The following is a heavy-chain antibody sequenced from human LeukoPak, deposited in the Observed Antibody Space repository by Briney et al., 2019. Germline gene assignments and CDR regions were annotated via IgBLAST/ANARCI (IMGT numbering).Heavy chain of an antibody. V-gene: IGHV1-24*01. CDR3: ATGHSLFDY. J-gene: IGHJ4*02. CDR1: GYTLTESS. D-gene: IGHD5-18*01. CDR2: FDPEDGET. Sequence: GASVKVSCKVSGYTLTESSMHWVRQAPGKGLEWMGGFDPEDGETIYAQKFQGRVTMTGDTSTDTAYMELSSLRSEDTAVYYCATGHSLFDYWGQGTLVTVSS.